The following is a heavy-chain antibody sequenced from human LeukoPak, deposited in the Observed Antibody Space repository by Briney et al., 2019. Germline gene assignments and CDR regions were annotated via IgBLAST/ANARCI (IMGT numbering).Heavy chain of an antibody. CDR2: IKQDGAEK. V-gene: IGHV3-7*02. J-gene: IGHJ2*01. CDR3: AKHQLVGDWYFDL. D-gene: IGHD6-13*01. CDR1: GFTFSRYW. Sequence: GGSLRLSCAASGFTFSRYWMSWVRQAPGKGLEWVANIKQDGAEKYYVDSVKGRFTISRDNAKKPLYLQMNSLRAEDTAVYYCAKHQLVGDWYFDLWGRGTLVTVSS.